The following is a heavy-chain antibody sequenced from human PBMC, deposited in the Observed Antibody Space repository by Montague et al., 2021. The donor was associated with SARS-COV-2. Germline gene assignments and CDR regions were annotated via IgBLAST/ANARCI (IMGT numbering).Heavy chain of an antibody. Sequence: SRRLSCAASGFPFSDYYMSWIRQAPGKGLEWVSYISSSGSTIYYADSVKGRFTISRDNAKNSLYLQMNSLRAEDTAVYYCARVRHSYGYLSAFDIWGQGTMVTVSS. CDR2: ISSSGSTI. CDR1: GFPFSDYY. CDR3: ARVRHSYGYLSAFDI. V-gene: IGHV3-11*01. D-gene: IGHD5-18*01. J-gene: IGHJ3*02.